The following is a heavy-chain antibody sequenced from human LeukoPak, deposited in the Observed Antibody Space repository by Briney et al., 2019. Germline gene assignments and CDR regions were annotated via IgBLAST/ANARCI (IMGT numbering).Heavy chain of an antibody. CDR2: ISWNSGSI. CDR1: GFTFDDYA. V-gene: IGHV3-9*01. J-gene: IGHJ4*02. CDR3: AKGIDGILMPGY. D-gene: IGHD1-14*01. Sequence: GGSLRLSCAASGFTFDDYAMHWVRQAPGKGLEWVSGISWNSGSIGYADSVKGRFTISRDNAKNSLYLQMNSLRAEDTALYYCAKGIDGILMPGYWGQGTLVTVSS.